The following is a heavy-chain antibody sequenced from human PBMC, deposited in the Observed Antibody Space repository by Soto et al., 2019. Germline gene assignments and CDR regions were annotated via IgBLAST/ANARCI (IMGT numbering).Heavy chain of an antibody. Sequence: ASVKVSCKASGYTFTSYGIGWVRQAPGQGLEWMGWISAYNGNTNYAQKLQGRVTMTTDTSTSTAYMELRSLRSDDTAVYYCARDVYSSGDDWFDPWGQGTLVTVSS. CDR3: ARDVYSSGDDWFDP. CDR1: GYTFTSYG. D-gene: IGHD6-19*01. CDR2: ISAYNGNT. V-gene: IGHV1-18*01. J-gene: IGHJ5*02.